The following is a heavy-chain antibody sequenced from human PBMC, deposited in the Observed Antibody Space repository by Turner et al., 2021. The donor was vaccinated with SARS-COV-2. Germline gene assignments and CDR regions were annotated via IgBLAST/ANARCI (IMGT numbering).Heavy chain of an antibody. Sequence: EVQLVESGGGLVQPGGSLRLSCAASGFTFRSYWMHWVRQAPGKGLVWVSRINSDGSSTSYADSVKGRFTISRDNAKNTLYLQMNSLRAEDTAVYYCARVGIAAAGSTFYYYYDGMDVWGQGTTVTVSS. V-gene: IGHV3-74*01. D-gene: IGHD6-13*01. CDR1: GFTFRSYW. J-gene: IGHJ6*02. CDR2: INSDGSST. CDR3: ARVGIAAAGSTFYYYYDGMDV.